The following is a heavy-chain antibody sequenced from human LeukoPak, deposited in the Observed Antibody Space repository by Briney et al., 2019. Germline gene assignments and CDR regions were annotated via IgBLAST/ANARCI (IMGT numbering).Heavy chain of an antibody. Sequence: GGSLRLSCAASGFTFGSYAMSWVRQAPGKGLEWVSAISGSGGSTYYADSVKGRFTISRDNAKNTLYLQMNSLRAEDTAVYYCARDNWAGYSSSWYPDAFDIWGQGTMVTVSS. D-gene: IGHD6-13*01. CDR2: ISGSGGST. V-gene: IGHV3-23*01. J-gene: IGHJ3*02. CDR3: ARDNWAGYSSSWYPDAFDI. CDR1: GFTFGSYA.